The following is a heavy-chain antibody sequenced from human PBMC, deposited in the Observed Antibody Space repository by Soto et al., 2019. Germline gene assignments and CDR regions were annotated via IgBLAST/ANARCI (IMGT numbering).Heavy chain of an antibody. CDR3: ARALTVTTEDY. J-gene: IGHJ4*02. D-gene: IGHD4-17*01. CDR1: GFTFSSYE. CDR2: ISGSGSTI. Sequence: EVQLVESGGGLVQPGGSLRLSCAASGFTFSSYEMNWVRQAPGKGLEWVSYISGSGSTIYYADSVKGRFTISRDNAKKSLYLRMNSLRAEDTDVYYCARALTVTTEDYWGQGTLVTVSS. V-gene: IGHV3-48*03.